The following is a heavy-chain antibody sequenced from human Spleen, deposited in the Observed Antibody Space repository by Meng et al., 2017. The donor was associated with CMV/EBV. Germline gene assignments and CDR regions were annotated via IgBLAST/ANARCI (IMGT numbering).Heavy chain of an antibody. D-gene: IGHD6-13*01. J-gene: IGHJ4*02. Sequence: EVXLVESGGXLVKPGGXLRLSCAASGFTFSSYSMNWVRQAPGKGLEWVSSISSSSSYIYYADSVKGRFTISRDNAKNSLYLQMNSLRAEDTAVYYCARVGEAAADYWGQGTLVTVAS. CDR3: ARVGEAAADY. V-gene: IGHV3-21*01. CDR2: ISSSSSYI. CDR1: GFTFSSYS.